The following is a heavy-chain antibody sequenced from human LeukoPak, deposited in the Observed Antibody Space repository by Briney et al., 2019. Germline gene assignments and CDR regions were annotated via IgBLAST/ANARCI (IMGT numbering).Heavy chain of an antibody. CDR3: ARDLAVAPSYYGMDV. CDR2: IYSGGST. J-gene: IGHJ6*02. V-gene: IGHV3-53*01. CDR1: GFTVSSNY. Sequence: GSLRLSCAASGFTVSSNYMSWVRQAPGKGLEWVSVIYSGGSTYYADSVKGRFTISRDNSKNTLYLQMNSLRAEDTAVYYCARDLAVAPSYYGMDVWGQGTTVTVSS. D-gene: IGHD6-19*01.